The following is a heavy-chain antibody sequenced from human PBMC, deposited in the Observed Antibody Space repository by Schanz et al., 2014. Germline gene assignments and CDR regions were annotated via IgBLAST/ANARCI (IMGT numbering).Heavy chain of an antibody. Sequence: EVQLVESGGGLVQPGGSLRLSCAASGVTFGNYAMNWVRQAPGKGLEWVSAITGSGDSTYYADSVKGRFTISRDNAKSSLFLQMNSLRAEDTAVYYCVREVGAAAGLAWGLDYWGRGTLVTVSS. J-gene: IGHJ4*02. V-gene: IGHV3-23*04. CDR2: ITGSGDST. CDR3: VREVGAAAGLAWGLDY. CDR1: GVTFGNYA. D-gene: IGHD6-13*01.